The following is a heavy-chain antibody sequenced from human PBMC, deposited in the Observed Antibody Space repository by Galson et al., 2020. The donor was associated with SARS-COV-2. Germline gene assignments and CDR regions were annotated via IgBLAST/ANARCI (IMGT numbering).Heavy chain of an antibody. V-gene: IGHV4-30-4*07. CDR2: TYYSGST. J-gene: IGHJ5*02. Sequence: SETLSLTCAVSGGSISSGGYSWSWIRQPPGTGLEWIGYTYYSGSTYYHPSLKSRVTISVDTSKNQFSLKLSSVTAADTAVYYCAREVVVVVAATGVGWFDPWGQGTLVTVSS. D-gene: IGHD2-15*01. CDR1: GGSISSGGYS. CDR3: AREVVVVVAATGVGWFDP.